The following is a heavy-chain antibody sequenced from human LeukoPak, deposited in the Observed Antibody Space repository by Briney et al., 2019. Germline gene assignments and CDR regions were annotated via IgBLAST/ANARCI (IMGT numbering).Heavy chain of an antibody. CDR3: ARDRPEYDSSGYYPNYFDY. Sequence: GGSLRLSCAASGFTFSSYSMNWVRQAPGKGLEWVSYISGSSSTIYYADSVKGRFTISRDNAKNSLYLQMNSLRAEDTAVYYCARDRPEYDSSGYYPNYFDYWGQGTLVTVSS. CDR1: GFTFSSYS. J-gene: IGHJ4*02. D-gene: IGHD3-22*01. V-gene: IGHV3-48*01. CDR2: ISGSSSTI.